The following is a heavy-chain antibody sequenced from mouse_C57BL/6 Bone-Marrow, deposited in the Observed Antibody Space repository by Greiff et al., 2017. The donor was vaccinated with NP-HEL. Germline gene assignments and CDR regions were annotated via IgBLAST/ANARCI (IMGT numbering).Heavy chain of an antibody. CDR2: INPNNGGT. D-gene: IGHD1-1*01. V-gene: IGHV1-26*01. CDR3: AREGSIAMDY. Sequence: EVQLKQSGPELVKPGASVKISCKASGYTFTDYYMNWVKQSPGKSLEWIGVINPNNGGTSYTQKFKGKATLTVDTSSSTAYMELRSRTSEDSTVYCCAREGSIAMDYWGQGTSVTVSS. J-gene: IGHJ4*01. CDR1: GYTFTDYY.